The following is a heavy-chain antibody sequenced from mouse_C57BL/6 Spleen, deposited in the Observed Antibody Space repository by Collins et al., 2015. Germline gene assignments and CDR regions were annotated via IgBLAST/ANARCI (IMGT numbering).Heavy chain of an antibody. CDR3: ARGGSSAMDY. Sequence: EVQLQQSGPVLVKPGASVKMSCKASGYTFTDYYMNWVKQSHGKSLEWIGVINPYNGGTSYNQKFKGKATLTVDKSSSTAYMELNSLTSEDSAVYYCARGGSSAMDYWGQGTSVTVSS. D-gene: IGHD1-1*01. CDR1: GYTFTDYY. J-gene: IGHJ4*01. V-gene: IGHV1-19*01. CDR2: INPYNGGT.